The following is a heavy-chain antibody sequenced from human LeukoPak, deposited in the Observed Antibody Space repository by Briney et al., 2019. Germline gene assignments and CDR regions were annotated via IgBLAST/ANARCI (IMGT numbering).Heavy chain of an antibody. CDR1: GSTFSSYG. CDR3: AKWVNTAMGT. Sequence: PGGSLRLSCAASGSTFSSYGMHWVRQAPGKGLEWVAFIRFDGSNRHYVDSVKGRFTISRDNSKNTVFLQMNTLRAEDTAVYYCAKWVNTAMGTWGQGTPVTVSS. V-gene: IGHV3-30*02. D-gene: IGHD5-18*01. CDR2: IRFDGSNR. J-gene: IGHJ5*02.